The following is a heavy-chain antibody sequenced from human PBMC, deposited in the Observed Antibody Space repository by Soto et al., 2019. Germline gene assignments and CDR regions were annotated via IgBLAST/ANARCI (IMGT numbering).Heavy chain of an antibody. CDR3: ARERYGDY. J-gene: IGHJ4*02. CDR2: ISAHNGNT. V-gene: IGHV1-18*01. D-gene: IGHD1-1*01. Sequence: QVHLVQSGAEVKKPGASVKVSCKGSGYDFTTYGITWVRQAPGQGLEWMAWISAHNGNTDYAQKLQGRVTVTRDTSTSAAYMELRSLRSDDTAVYYWARERYGDYGGQGALVTVSS. CDR1: GYDFTTYG.